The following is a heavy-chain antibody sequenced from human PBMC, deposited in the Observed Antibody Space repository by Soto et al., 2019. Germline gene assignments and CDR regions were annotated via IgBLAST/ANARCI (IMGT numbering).Heavy chain of an antibody. CDR2: IYWDDER. D-gene: IGHD2-2*01. V-gene: IGHV2-5*02. CDR1: GFSLSTTGMG. Sequence: QITLKESGPTLVKPTQTLTLTCTFSGFSLSTTGMGVGWIRQPPGKALEWLALIYWDDERRYSPSLKSRLTITKETSKNQVILTMTNLDPVDTATSYCAHSRGYCTISSCYADPTNCDYWGQGTLVTVSS. J-gene: IGHJ4*02. CDR3: AHSRGYCTISSCYADPTNCDY.